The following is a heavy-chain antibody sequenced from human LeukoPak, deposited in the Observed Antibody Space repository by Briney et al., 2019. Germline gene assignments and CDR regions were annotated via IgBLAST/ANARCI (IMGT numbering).Heavy chain of an antibody. CDR1: RFTLSSYA. CDR3: ARLNWDDGEVSGFDQ. D-gene: IGHD1-26*01. J-gene: IGHJ5*02. V-gene: IGHV3-7*01. Sequence: GGSLRLSCAASRFTLSSYAMSWVRQAPGGGLGCVANIKQDATEIYYADSVKGRLTISRDNARKSLFLQMNSLRVEDTALYYCARLNWDDGEVSGFDQWGQGILVTVSS. CDR2: IKQDATEI.